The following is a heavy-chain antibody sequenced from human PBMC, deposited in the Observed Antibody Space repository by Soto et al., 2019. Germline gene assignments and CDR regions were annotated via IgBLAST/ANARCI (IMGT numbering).Heavy chain of an antibody. Sequence: TSETLSLTCTVSGGSISSSSYYWGWIRQPPGKGLEWIGSIYYSGSTYYNPSLKSRVTISVDTSKNQFSLKLSSVTAADTAVYYCARDRHDFWSGYSPNTPEVDVWGQGTTVTVSS. CDR2: IYYSGST. J-gene: IGHJ6*02. V-gene: IGHV4-39*02. D-gene: IGHD3-3*01. CDR1: GGSISSSSYY. CDR3: ARDRHDFWSGYSPNTPEVDV.